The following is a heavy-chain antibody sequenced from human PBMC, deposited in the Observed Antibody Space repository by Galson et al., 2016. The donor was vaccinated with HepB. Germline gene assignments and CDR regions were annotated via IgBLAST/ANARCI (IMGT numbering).Heavy chain of an antibody. CDR2: ITWDGDNT. Sequence: SLRLSCAASGFTFHDYTMHWVRQPPGKGLEWVSLITWDGDNTYYADSVKGRFTISRDNRKNSLFLQMNSMKTEDTALYYCAKDMRRLGWPKPLPHSWGQGTLVTVSS. J-gene: IGHJ4*02. D-gene: IGHD2-21*01. CDR1: GFTFHDYT. V-gene: IGHV3-43*01. CDR3: AKDMRRLGWPKPLPHS.